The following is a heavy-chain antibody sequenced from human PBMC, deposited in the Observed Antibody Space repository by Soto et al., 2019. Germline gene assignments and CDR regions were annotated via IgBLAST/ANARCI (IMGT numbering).Heavy chain of an antibody. Sequence: PGGSLRLSCAGSGFTFSDYYMSWIRQAPGKGLEWVSHISEGGTTIYYSDSVKGRFTVSRDDAKNSLYLQMNSLRVADTAVYYCVREGSGWSRGYWGQGTLVTVSS. CDR1: GFTFSDYY. CDR3: VREGSGWSRGY. V-gene: IGHV3-11*01. J-gene: IGHJ4*02. CDR2: ISEGGTTI. D-gene: IGHD6-19*01.